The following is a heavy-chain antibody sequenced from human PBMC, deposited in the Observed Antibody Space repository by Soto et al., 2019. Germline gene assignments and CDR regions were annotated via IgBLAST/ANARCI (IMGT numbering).Heavy chain of an antibody. V-gene: IGHV4-30-4*01. Sequence: NPSETLSLTCTVSGGSISSGDYYWSWIRQPPGKGLEWIGYIYYSGSTYYNPSLKSRVTISVDTSKNQFSLKLSSVTAADTAVYYCARGLSLTIFGVVIATPRYGMDVWGQGTTVTVS. D-gene: IGHD3-3*01. CDR1: GGSISSGDYY. CDR2: IYYSGST. J-gene: IGHJ6*02. CDR3: ARGLSLTIFGVVIATPRYGMDV.